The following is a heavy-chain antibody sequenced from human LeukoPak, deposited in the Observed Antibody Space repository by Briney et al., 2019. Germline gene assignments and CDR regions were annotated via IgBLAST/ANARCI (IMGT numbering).Heavy chain of an antibody. CDR3: ARDGGELRPSFDY. CDR2: IYYSGST. Sequence: PSETLSLTCTVSGGSISSSSYYWGWIRQPPGKGLEWIGSIYYSGSTYYNPSLKSRVTISVDTSKNQFSLKLSSVTAADTAVYYCARDGGELRPSFDYWGQGTLVTVSS. D-gene: IGHD1-26*01. J-gene: IGHJ4*02. CDR1: GGSISSSSYY. V-gene: IGHV4-39*07.